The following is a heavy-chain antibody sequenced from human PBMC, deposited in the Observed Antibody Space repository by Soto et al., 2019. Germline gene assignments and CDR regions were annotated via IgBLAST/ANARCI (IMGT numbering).Heavy chain of an antibody. J-gene: IGHJ4*02. CDR2: ISSSGSTI. CDR3: ARGSYYYGSRLDY. V-gene: IGHV3-48*03. D-gene: IGHD3-10*01. CDR1: GFTFSSYE. Sequence: PGGSLRLSCAASGFTFSSYEMNWVRQAPGKGLEWVSYISSSGSTIYYADSVKGRFTISRDNAKNSLYLQMNSLRAEDTAVYYCARGSYYYGSRLDYWGQGTLVTVSS.